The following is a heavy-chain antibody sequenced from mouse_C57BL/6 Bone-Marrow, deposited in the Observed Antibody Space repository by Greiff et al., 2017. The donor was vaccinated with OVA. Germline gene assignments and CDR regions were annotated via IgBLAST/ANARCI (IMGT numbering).Heavy chain of an antibody. J-gene: IGHJ1*03. V-gene: IGHV1-50*01. CDR2: IDPSDSYT. CDR3: ARDFGGYFDV. CDR1: GYTFTSYW. Sequence: VQLQQSGAELVKPGASVKLSCKASGYTFTSYWMQWVKQRPGQGLEWIGEIDPSDSYTNYNQKFKGKATLTVDTSSSTAYMQLSSLTSEDSAVYYCARDFGGYFDVWGTGTTVTVSS.